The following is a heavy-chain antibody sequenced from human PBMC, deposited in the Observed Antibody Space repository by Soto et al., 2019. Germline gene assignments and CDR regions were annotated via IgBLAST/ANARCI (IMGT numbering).Heavy chain of an antibody. CDR1: GYSISSYW. CDR2: IYPGDSDI. CDR3: ARWGSSTLYYAMDV. Sequence: PGESLKISCKGSGYSISSYWIAWVRQMPGKGLEWMGIIYPGDSDIRYSQSFQGQVTISADKSISTAYLQWSSLKASDTAMYYCARWGSSTLYYAMDVWGQGTTVNVSS. V-gene: IGHV5-51*01. D-gene: IGHD2-2*01. J-gene: IGHJ6*02.